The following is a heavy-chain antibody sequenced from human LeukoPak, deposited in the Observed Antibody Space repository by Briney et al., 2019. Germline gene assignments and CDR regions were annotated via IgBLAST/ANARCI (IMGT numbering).Heavy chain of an antibody. CDR3: ARLYYYDSSGYQYYFDY. V-gene: IGHV3-33*08. Sequence: GRSLRLSCAASGFTFSSYAMYWVRQAPGKGLEWVAVIWYDGRNKYYADSVKGRFTISRDNSKNTLYLQMNSLRAEDTAVYYCARLYYYDSSGYQYYFDYWGQGTLVTVSS. CDR1: GFTFSSYA. J-gene: IGHJ4*02. CDR2: IWYDGRNK. D-gene: IGHD3-22*01.